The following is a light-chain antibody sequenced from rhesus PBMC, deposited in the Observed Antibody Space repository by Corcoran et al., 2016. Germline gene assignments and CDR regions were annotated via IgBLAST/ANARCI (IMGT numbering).Light chain of an antibody. Sequence: ETVVTQSPATLSLSPGERATLSCRASQSIGSNLAWYHQKPGQAPRLLIYDVFSRDTGIPDRFIGSGSGTEFTLTIISLEPEDVGVYSCHQYNNWYTFGQGTKVEI. CDR1: QSIGSN. CDR3: HQYNNWYT. J-gene: IGKJ2*01. V-gene: IGKV3-24*04. CDR2: DVF.